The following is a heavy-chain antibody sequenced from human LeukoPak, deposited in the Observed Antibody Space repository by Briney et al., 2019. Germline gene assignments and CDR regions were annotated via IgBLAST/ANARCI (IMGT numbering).Heavy chain of an antibody. CDR3: ARARGGIAVAGPIPFDY. CDR1: GFTFSSYS. Sequence: PGGSLRLSCAASGFTFSSYSMNWVRQAPGKGLEWVSSISSSSSYIYYADSVKGRFTISRDNAKNSLYLQMNSLRAEDTAVYYCARARGGIAVAGPIPFDYWGQGTLVTVSS. D-gene: IGHD6-19*01. J-gene: IGHJ4*02. V-gene: IGHV3-21*01. CDR2: ISSSSSYI.